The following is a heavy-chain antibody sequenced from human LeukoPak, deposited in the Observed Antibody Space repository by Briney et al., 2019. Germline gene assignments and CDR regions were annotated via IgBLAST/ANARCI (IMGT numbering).Heavy chain of an antibody. CDR1: GASISSYY. CDR3: ARENPSGYYNRPIDY. J-gene: IGHJ4*02. CDR2: IYYSGSI. V-gene: IGHV4-59*01. Sequence: PSETLSLICTVSGASISSYYWSWIRQPPGKGLEWIGDIYYSGSIKYNPSLKSRVTMSVDTSRNQFSLKLGSVTAADTAIYYCARENPSGYYNRPIDYWGQGTLVTVSS. D-gene: IGHD3-22*01.